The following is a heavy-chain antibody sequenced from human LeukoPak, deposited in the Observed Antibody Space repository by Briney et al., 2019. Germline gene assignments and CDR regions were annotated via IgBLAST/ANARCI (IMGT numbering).Heavy chain of an antibody. J-gene: IGHJ4*02. CDR1: GGTFSSYA. CDR3: AREGVVVPAAPTGFDY. CDR2: IIPIFGTA. V-gene: IGHV1-69*05. Sequence: GASVKVSFKASGGTFSSYAIRWVRQAPGQGLEWMGGIIPIFGTANYAQKFQGRVTITTDESTRTVYMDLSSLRSEDTAVYYCAREGVVVPAAPTGFDYWGQGTLVTVSS. D-gene: IGHD2-2*01.